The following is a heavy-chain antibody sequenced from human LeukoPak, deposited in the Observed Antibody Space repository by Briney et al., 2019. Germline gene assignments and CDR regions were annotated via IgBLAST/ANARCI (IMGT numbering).Heavy chain of an antibody. V-gene: IGHV3-43*02. Sequence: GGSLRLSCAASGFTFDDYAMHWGRQAPGKGLGWVSLISGDGGSTYYADSVKGRFTISRDNSKNSLYLQMNSLRTEDTALYYCAKEGDITMVRGVIMYWGQGTLVTVSS. CDR3: AKEGDITMVRGVIMY. CDR2: ISGDGGST. CDR1: GFTFDDYA. J-gene: IGHJ4*02. D-gene: IGHD3-10*01.